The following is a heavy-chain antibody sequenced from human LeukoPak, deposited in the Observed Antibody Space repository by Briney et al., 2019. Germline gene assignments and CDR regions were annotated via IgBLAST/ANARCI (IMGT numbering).Heavy chain of an antibody. V-gene: IGHV4-59*01. CDR3: ARDAYSSGFFFDY. Sequence: SETLSLTCAVSVGSISSYYWSWIRQPPGKGLEWIGYIYYSGGTNYNPSLKSRVTISVDTSKNQFSLKLSSVTAADTAVYYCARDAYSSGFFFDYWGQGTLVTVSS. D-gene: IGHD6-19*01. CDR1: VGSISSYY. CDR2: IYYSGGT. J-gene: IGHJ4*02.